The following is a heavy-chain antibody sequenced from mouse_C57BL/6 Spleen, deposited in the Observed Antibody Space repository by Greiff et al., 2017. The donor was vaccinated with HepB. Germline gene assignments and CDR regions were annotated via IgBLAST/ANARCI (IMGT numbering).Heavy chain of an antibody. D-gene: IGHD1-1*01. CDR3: AREDYGRWAY. V-gene: IGHV5-16*01. J-gene: IGHJ3*01. Sequence: EVQLVESEGGLVQPGSSMKLSCTASGFTFSDYYMAWVRQVPEKGLEWVANINYDGSSTYYLDSLKSRFIISRDNAKNILYLQMSSLKSEDTATYYCAREDYGRWAYWGQGTLVTVSA. CDR1: GFTFSDYY. CDR2: INYDGSST.